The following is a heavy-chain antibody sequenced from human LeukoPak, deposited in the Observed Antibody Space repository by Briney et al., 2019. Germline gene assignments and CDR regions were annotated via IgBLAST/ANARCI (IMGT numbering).Heavy chain of an antibody. J-gene: IGHJ4*02. CDR1: GYTFTSYY. CDR2: INPSGGST. V-gene: IGHV1-46*01. CDR3: AIRVISMIEKEDFDY. Sequence: ASVKVSCTASGYTFTSYYMRWVRQAPGQGLEWMGIINPSGGSTSYAQKFQGRVTMTRDTSTSTVYMELSSLRSEDTAVYYCAIRVISMIEKEDFDYWGQGTLVTVSS. D-gene: IGHD3-22*01.